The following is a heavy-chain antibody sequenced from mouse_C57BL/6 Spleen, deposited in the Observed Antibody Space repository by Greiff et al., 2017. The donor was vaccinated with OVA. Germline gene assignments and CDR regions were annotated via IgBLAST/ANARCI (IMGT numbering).Heavy chain of an antibody. CDR2: IYPGSGST. Sequence: QVQLQQPGAELVKPGASVKMSCKASGYTFTSYWITWVKQRPGQGLEWIGDIYPGSGSTNYNEKFKSKATLTVDTSPSTAYMQLSSLTSEDSAVYYCARRGIVTTSYYFDYWGQGTTLTVSS. CDR1: GYTFTSYW. D-gene: IGHD2-5*01. J-gene: IGHJ2*01. CDR3: ARRGIVTTSYYFDY. V-gene: IGHV1-55*01.